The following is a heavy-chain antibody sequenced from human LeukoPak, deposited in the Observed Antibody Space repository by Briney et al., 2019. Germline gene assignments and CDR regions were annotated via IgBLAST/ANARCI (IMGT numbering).Heavy chain of an antibody. D-gene: IGHD3-10*01. CDR3: ARAYYGPLPY. Sequence: SETLSLTCAVYVGSFSGYYWSWIRQPPGKRLEWIGEINHTGSHTYTPSLQPRVTLSVDPSKHQFSLTPSSVTAADTAVYYCARAYYGPLPYWGQGTLVIVSS. CDR2: INHTGSH. J-gene: IGHJ4*02. CDR1: VGSFSGYY. V-gene: IGHV4-34*01.